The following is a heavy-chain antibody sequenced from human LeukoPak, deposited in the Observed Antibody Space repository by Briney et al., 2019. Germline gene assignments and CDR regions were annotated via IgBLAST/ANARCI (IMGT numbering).Heavy chain of an antibody. J-gene: IGHJ4*02. CDR1: GFPFSSFG. CDR3: ARGLYTNGWYYYDY. CDR2: FSYNGINR. D-gene: IGHD6-19*01. V-gene: IGHV3-33*05. Sequence: PGGSLRLSCAASGFPFSSFGMHWVRQAPGKGLEWVAVFSYNGINRDYAASVNGRFTISRDSAKNTLSLQMNSLRAEDTAIYYCARGLYTNGWYYYDYWGQGTLVTVSS.